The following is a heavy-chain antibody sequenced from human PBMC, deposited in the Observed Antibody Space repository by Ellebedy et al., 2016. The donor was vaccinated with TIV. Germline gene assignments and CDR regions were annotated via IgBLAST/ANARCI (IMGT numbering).Heavy chain of an antibody. CDR1: GGYLRSHY. CDR3: ARPVVAAMSGQYTD. D-gene: IGHD2-15*01. CDR2: IYYSGST. J-gene: IGHJ4*02. V-gene: IGHV4-59*11. Sequence: SETLSLTXTVSGGYLRSHYWSWIRQPPGKGLEWIGYIYYSGSTNYNPSLKSRVTISVDTSKNQFSLKLSSVTAADTAVYYCARPVVAAMSGQYTDWGQGTLVTVSS.